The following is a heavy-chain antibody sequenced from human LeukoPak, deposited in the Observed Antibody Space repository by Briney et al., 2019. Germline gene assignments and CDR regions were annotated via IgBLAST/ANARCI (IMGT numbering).Heavy chain of an antibody. CDR1: GFTFSNYE. CDR2: ISSSGRTI. CDR3: ATIDGGIPVDY. J-gene: IGHJ4*02. V-gene: IGHV3-48*03. Sequence: GGSLRLSCAASGFTFSNYEMNWVRQAPGKGLEWVSYISSSGRTIYYADSVKGRFTMSRDNAKNSLSLQMNRLRVEGTAVYYCATIDGGIPVDYWGQGTLVTVSS. D-gene: IGHD3-16*01.